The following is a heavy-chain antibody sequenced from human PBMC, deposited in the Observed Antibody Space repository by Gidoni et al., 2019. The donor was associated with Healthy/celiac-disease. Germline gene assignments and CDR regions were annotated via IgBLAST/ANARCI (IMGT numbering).Heavy chain of an antibody. CDR3: ARVRGSSSSPDY. J-gene: IGHJ4*02. D-gene: IGHD6-13*01. V-gene: IGHV3-48*01. Sequence: EVQLVESGGGWVQPGGSMRLSCAASGFTFSSYSMNWVRQAPGKGLEWVSYISSSSITIYYADSVKGRFTISRDNAKTSLYLQMNSLRAEDTAVYYCARVRGSSSSPDYWGQGTLVTVSS. CDR2: ISSSSITI. CDR1: GFTFSSYS.